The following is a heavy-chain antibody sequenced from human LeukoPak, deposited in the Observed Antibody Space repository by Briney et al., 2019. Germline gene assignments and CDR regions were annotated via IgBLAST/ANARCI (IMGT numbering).Heavy chain of an antibody. CDR2: IRQNGNEK. J-gene: IGHJ4*02. Sequence: GGSLRLSCAASGFTFSSYWMSWVRQAPGKGLEWVANIRQNGNEKYYVDSVKGRFTISRDNAKNSLYLQMNSLRAEDTAVYYCAREGRFVLDYWGQGTLVTVSS. D-gene: IGHD3-10*01. CDR3: AREGRFVLDY. CDR1: GFTFSSYW. V-gene: IGHV3-7*01.